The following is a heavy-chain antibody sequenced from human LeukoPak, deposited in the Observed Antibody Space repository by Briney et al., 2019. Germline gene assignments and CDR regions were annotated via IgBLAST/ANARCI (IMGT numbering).Heavy chain of an antibody. CDR2: ISGSGGST. CDR3: AKTGTPWYYFDY. CDR1: GFTFSSYA. J-gene: IGHJ4*02. D-gene: IGHD6-13*01. V-gene: IGHV3-23*01. Sequence: GGSLRLSCAASGFTFSSYAMSWVRQAPGKGLEWVSAISGSGGSTYYADSVKGRFTISRDNSKNTLYLQMDSLRAEDTAVYYCAKTGTPWYYFDYWGQGTLVTVSS.